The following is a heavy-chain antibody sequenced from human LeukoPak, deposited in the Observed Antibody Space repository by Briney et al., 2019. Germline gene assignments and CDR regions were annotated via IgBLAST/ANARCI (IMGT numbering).Heavy chain of an antibody. CDR1: GFTFSSYS. CDR2: ISSSSSYI. J-gene: IGHJ4*02. V-gene: IGHV3-21*01. Sequence: TGGSLRLSCAASGFTFSSYSMNWVRQAPGKGLEWVSSISSSSSYIYYADSVKGRFTISRDNAKNSLYLQMNSLRAEDTAVYYCARADWDTAMIDYWGQGTLVTVSS. D-gene: IGHD5-18*01. CDR3: ARADWDTAMIDY.